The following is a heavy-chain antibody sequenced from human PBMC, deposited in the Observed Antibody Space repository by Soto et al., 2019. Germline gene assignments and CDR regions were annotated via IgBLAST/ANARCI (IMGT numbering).Heavy chain of an antibody. J-gene: IGHJ6*02. CDR2: IVVGSGNT. CDR1: EFTFTSST. Sequence: SVKVSCKASEFTFTSSTVQWVRQARGQRLEWIGWIVVGSGNTNYAQKFQERVTITRDMSTSTAYMELSSLRSEDTAVYYCAAADEGWKLALDVWGQGTTVTVS. D-gene: IGHD3-3*02. CDR3: AAADEGWKLALDV. V-gene: IGHV1-58*01.